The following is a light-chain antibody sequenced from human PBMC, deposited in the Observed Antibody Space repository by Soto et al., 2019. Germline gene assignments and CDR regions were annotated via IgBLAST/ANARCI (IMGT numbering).Light chain of an antibody. Sequence: EIVLTHSPGTRSLSPCGRATLSCSACQSVSSSYLAWYQQKPGQAPRLLIYGASSRATGIPDRFSGSGSGTEFTLTISSLQSEDFAVYYCQQRINWPPAWTFRRGTKVDI. J-gene: IGKJ1*01. CDR2: GAS. V-gene: IGKV3D-20*02. CDR3: QQRINWPPAWT. CDR1: QSVSSSY.